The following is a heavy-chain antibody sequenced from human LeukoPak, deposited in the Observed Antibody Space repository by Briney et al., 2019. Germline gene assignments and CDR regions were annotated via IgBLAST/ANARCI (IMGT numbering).Heavy chain of an antibody. Sequence: GGSLRLSCAASGFTFSSYGMHWVRQAPGKGLEWVAVISYDGSNKYYADSVKGRFTISRDNSKNTLYLQMNSLRAEDTAVYYCARASQYYDILTGYSRVLDYWGQGTLVTVSS. CDR2: ISYDGSNK. D-gene: IGHD3-9*01. J-gene: IGHJ4*02. V-gene: IGHV3-30*03. CDR1: GFTFSSYG. CDR3: ARASQYYDILTGYSRVLDY.